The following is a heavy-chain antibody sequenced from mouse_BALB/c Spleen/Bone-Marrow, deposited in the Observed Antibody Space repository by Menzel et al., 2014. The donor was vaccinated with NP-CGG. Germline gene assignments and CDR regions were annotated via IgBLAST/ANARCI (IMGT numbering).Heavy chain of an antibody. V-gene: IGHV5-9-1*01. CDR3: ARRTLYRYDAGAMDY. CDR2: ISSGGSYT. CDR1: GFTFSSYA. D-gene: IGHD2-14*01. J-gene: IGHJ4*01. Sequence: EVMLVESGGGLVKPGGSLKLSCAASGFTFSSYAMSWVRRTPEKRLEWVATISSGGSYTYYPDSVKGRFTISRDNAKNTLYLQMSSLRSEDTAMYYCARRTLYRYDAGAMDYWGQGTSVTVSS.